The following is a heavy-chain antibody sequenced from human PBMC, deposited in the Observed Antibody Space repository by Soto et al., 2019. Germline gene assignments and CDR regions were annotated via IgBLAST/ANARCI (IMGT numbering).Heavy chain of an antibody. D-gene: IGHD6-19*01. Sequence: PYVTLSLTCAVCGGSLSGYCWSWIRQPPGKGLEWMGEINYSGSTNYNPSPTSRVSISVVTSKNQFSLKLSSVTAADTAVYSCARASGIAVAGSFEHAHTSSYYYFLNVWGQGTTVTVCS. CDR1: GGSLSGYC. CDR2: INYSGST. V-gene: IGHV4-34*01. J-gene: IGHJ6*02. CDR3: ARASGIAVAGSFEHAHTSSYYYFLNV.